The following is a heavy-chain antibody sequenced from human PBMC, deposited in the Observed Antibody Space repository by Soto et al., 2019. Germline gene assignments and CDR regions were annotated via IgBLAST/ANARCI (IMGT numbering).Heavy chain of an antibody. J-gene: IGHJ4*02. Sequence: TLSLTCAVYGGSFSGYYWSWIRQPPGKGLEWIGEINHSGSTNYNPSLKSRVTISVDTSKNQFSLKLSSVTAADTAVYYCARGRRTHYYYDSSGYYFWGQGTLVTVSS. CDR1: GGSFSGYY. CDR2: INHSGST. CDR3: ARGRRTHYYYDSSGYYF. V-gene: IGHV4-34*01. D-gene: IGHD3-22*01.